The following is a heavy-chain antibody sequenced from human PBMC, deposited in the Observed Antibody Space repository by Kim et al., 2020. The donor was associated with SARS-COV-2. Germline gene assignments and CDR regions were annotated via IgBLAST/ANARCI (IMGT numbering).Heavy chain of an antibody. J-gene: IGHJ6*02. CDR1: GYTFTSYY. CDR3: AREPSSSGWYGYYYYGMDV. D-gene: IGHD6-19*01. CDR2: INPSGGST. V-gene: IGHV1-46*01. Sequence: ASVKVSCKASGYTFTSYYMHWVRQAPGQGLEWMGIINPSGGSTSYAQKFQGRVTMTRDTSTSTVYMELSSLRSEDTAVYYCAREPSSSGWYGYYYYGMDVCGQGTTVTVSS.